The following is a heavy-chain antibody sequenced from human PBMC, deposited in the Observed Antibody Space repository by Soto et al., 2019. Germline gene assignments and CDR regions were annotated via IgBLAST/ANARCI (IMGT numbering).Heavy chain of an antibody. CDR1: GFTFSSYA. CDR3: AKVGRGYCSSTSCYVPYYFDY. J-gene: IGHJ4*02. V-gene: IGHV3-23*01. D-gene: IGHD2-2*01. CDR2: ISGSGGST. Sequence: EVQLLESGGGLVQPGGSLRLSCAASGFTFSSYAMSWVRQAPGKGLEWVAAISGSGGSTYYADSVKGRFTISRDNSKNTLYLQMNSLRAEDTAVYYCAKVGRGYCSSTSCYVPYYFDYWGQGTLVTVSS.